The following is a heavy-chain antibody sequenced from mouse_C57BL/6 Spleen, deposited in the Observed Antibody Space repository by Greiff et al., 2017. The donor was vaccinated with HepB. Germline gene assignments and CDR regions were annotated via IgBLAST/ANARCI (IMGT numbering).Heavy chain of an antibody. CDR2: ISYDGSN. CDR1: GYSITSGYY. CDR3: ARYFDV. Sequence: DVHLVESGPGLVKPSQSLSLTCSVTGYSITSGYYWNWIRQFPGNKLEWMGYISYDGSNNYNPSLKNRISITRDTSKNQFFLKLNSVTTEDTATYYCARYFDVWGTGTTVTVSS. V-gene: IGHV3-6*01. J-gene: IGHJ1*03.